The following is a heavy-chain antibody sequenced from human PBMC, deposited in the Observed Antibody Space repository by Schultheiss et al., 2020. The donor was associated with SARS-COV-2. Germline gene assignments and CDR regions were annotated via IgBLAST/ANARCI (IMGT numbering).Heavy chain of an antibody. CDR3: ARGGLYSGSYYAY. V-gene: IGHV4-34*01. Sequence: SETLSLTCTVSGGSISSYYWSWIRQPPGKGLEWIGEINHSGSTNYNPSLKSRVTISVDTSKNQFSLKLSSVTAADTAVYYCARGGLYSGSYYAYWGQGTLVTVSS. CDR1: GGSISSYY. J-gene: IGHJ4*02. D-gene: IGHD1-26*01. CDR2: INHSGST.